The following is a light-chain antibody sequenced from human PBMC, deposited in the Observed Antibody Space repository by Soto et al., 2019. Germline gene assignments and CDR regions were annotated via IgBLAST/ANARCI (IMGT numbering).Light chain of an antibody. CDR3: ISYTDSSTRV. CDR1: SSDVGGYNY. V-gene: IGLV2-14*01. J-gene: IGLJ2*01. Sequence: QSALTQPASVSGSPGQSITISCTGTSSDVGGYNYVSWYQQHPGKAPKLMIFDVSNRPSWVSNRFSGSKSGNTASLTISGLQPEDEADYFCISYTDSSTRVFGGGTKVTVL. CDR2: DVS.